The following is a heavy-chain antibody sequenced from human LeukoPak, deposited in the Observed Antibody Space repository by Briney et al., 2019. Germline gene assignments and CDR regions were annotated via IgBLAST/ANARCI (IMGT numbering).Heavy chain of an antibody. D-gene: IGHD7-27*01. Sequence: GGSLRLSCAASGFTFSSYWMSWVRQAPGKGLEWVANIRQDGSEKYYVDSVKGRFTISRDNAENSLYLQMNSLRAEDAAVYYCAKDSNWGWDYWGQGTPVTVSS. V-gene: IGHV3-7*01. J-gene: IGHJ4*02. CDR1: GFTFSSYW. CDR2: IRQDGSEK. CDR3: AKDSNWGWDY.